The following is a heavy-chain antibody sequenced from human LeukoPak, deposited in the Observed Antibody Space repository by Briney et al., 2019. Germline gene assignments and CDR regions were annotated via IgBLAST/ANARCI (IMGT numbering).Heavy chain of an antibody. Sequence: ASVKVSCKTSGYTFIGYSINWLRQAPGQGLEWMGWISTNTGNPTYAQGFTGRFVFSLDTSVSTAYLQISSLKAEDTAVYYCARDAATINFDSWGQGALVTVSS. V-gene: IGHV7-4-1*02. CDR1: GYTFIGYS. J-gene: IGHJ4*02. CDR3: ARDAATINFDS. CDR2: ISTNTGNP. D-gene: IGHD5-24*01.